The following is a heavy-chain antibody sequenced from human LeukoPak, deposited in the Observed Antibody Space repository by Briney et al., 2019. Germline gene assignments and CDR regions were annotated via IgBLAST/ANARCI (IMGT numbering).Heavy chain of an antibody. Sequence: ASVKVSCKASGYTFTGYYMHWVRQAPGQGLEWMGWINPNSGGTNYAQKFQGRVTMTRDTSISTAYMELSRLRSDDTAVYYCAREGQKDYDSSGYYDYWGQGTLVTVSS. V-gene: IGHV1-2*02. D-gene: IGHD3-22*01. J-gene: IGHJ4*02. CDR2: INPNSGGT. CDR1: GYTFTGYY. CDR3: AREGQKDYDSSGYYDY.